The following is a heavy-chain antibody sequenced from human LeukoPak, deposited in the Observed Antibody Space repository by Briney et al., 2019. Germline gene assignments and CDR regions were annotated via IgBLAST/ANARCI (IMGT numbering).Heavy chain of an antibody. CDR2: INHSGST. CDR3: ARGLYYDFWSGSGLDY. D-gene: IGHD3-3*01. Sequence: SETLSLTCAVYGGSFSGYYWSWIRQPPGKGLEWIGEINHSGSTNYNPSPKSRVTISVDTSKNQFSLKLSSVTAADTAVYYCARGLYYDFWSGSGLDYWGQGTLVTVSS. V-gene: IGHV4-34*01. CDR1: GGSFSGYY. J-gene: IGHJ4*02.